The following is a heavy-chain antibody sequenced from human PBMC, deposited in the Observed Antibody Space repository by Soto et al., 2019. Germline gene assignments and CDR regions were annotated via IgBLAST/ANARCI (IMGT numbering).Heavy chain of an antibody. V-gene: IGHV3-21*01. CDR2: ISSSISYI. J-gene: IGHJ5*02. Sequence: WGSLRLSCAASGFTFSSHSMNWVRQAPGKGLEWVPSISSSISYIYYADSVKGRFTISRDNAKNSLYLQMNSLRAEDTAVYYCARDVSGSCALIGCLGWSEPWGQETMVTISS. CDR3: ARDVSGSCALIGCLGWSEP. D-gene: IGHD2-15*01. CDR1: GFTFSSHS.